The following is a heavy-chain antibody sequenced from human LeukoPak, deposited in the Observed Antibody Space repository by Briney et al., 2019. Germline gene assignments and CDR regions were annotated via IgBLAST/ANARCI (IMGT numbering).Heavy chain of an antibody. D-gene: IGHD3-22*01. J-gene: IGHJ6*03. CDR1: GLSFSDYS. V-gene: IGHV3-21*04. Sequence: GGSLRLSCVASGLSFSDYSMNWVRQAPGKGLEWVSSINSRSNDIYYADSVKGRFTISRDNAKNSLFLHMNGLRPEDTAVYYCAKGPEEGVVITPVYYYYMDVWGKGTTVTISS. CDR2: INSRSNDI. CDR3: AKGPEEGVVITPVYYYYMDV.